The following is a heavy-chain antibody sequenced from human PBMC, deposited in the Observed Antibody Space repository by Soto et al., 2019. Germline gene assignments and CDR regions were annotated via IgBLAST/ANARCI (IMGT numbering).Heavy chain of an antibody. V-gene: IGHV4-39*01. Sequence: QLQLQESGPGLVKPSETLSLTCSVSGASISTSTYYWAWVRQAPGKGLEWIGYNYYTGDPFYNPSLKSRVSISVDTSIHQFSQTVNYVTAADTAIYCCWIQGESGLYFYGMGLWGQGTAVTVSS. J-gene: IGHJ6*02. CDR2: NYYTGDP. D-gene: IGHD3-16*01. CDR1: GASISTSTYY. CDR3: WIQGESGLYFYGMGL.